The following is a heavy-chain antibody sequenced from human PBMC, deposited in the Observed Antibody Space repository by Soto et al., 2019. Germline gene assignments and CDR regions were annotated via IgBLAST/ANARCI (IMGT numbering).Heavy chain of an antibody. Sequence: EMQLVESGGGLVQPGGSLRLSCAASGFTFSSYWMGWVRQAPGKGLEWVANINRDGSEKYYVDSVKGRFTISRDNAKNSLYLQINRLSAEDTAVYYCARGWEGYFDYWGQGTLVTVSS. D-gene: IGHD1-26*01. CDR1: GFTFSSYW. V-gene: IGHV3-7*03. CDR2: INRDGSEK. J-gene: IGHJ4*02. CDR3: ARGWEGYFDY.